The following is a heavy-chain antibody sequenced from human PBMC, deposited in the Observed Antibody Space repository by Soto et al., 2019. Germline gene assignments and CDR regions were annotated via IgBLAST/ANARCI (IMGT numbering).Heavy chain of an antibody. J-gene: IGHJ5*02. D-gene: IGHD2-15*01. CDR2: IIPILGIA. Sequence: QVQLVHSGAEVKKPGSSVKVSCKASGGTFSSYTISWVRQAPGQGLEWMGRIIPILGIANYAQKFQGRVTITADKSTSTAYMELSSLRSEDTAVYYCARGDCSGGSGYSIDPWGQGTLVTVSS. CDR1: GGTFSSYT. CDR3: ARGDCSGGSGYSIDP. V-gene: IGHV1-69*02.